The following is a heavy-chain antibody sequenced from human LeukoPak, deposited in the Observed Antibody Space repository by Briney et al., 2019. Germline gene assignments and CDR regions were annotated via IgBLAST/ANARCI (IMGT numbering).Heavy chain of an antibody. CDR1: GFTFTSSA. J-gene: IGHJ4*02. V-gene: IGHV1-58*02. Sequence: SVKVSCKASGFTFTSSAMQWVRQARGQRLEWIGWIVVGSGNTNYAQKFQERVTITRDMSKSTAYMELGSLRSEDTAVYYCAADFGYYGSGSYNYWGQGTLVTVSS. CDR2: IVVGSGNT. D-gene: IGHD3-10*01. CDR3: AADFGYYGSGSYNY.